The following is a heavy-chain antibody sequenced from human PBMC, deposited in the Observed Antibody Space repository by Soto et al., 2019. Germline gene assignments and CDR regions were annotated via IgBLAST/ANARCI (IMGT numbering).Heavy chain of an antibody. J-gene: IGHJ4*02. CDR3: ARGAGYSSSWYAN. D-gene: IGHD6-13*01. CDR2: IYYSGST. Sequence: PSETLSLTCTVSGGSISSGGYYWSWIRQHPGKGLEWIGYIYYSGSTYYNPSLKSRVTISVDTSKNQFSLKLSSVTAADTAVYYCARGAGYSSSWYANWGQGTLVTVSS. CDR1: GGSISSGGYY. V-gene: IGHV4-31*03.